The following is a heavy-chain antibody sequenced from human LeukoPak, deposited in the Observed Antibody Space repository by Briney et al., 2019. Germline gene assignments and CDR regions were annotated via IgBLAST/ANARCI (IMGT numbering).Heavy chain of an antibody. D-gene: IGHD4-17*01. V-gene: IGHV3-30-3*01. Sequence: GGSLRLSCAASGFTFSIYAMHWVRQAPGKGLEWVAVISYDGSNKYYADSVKGRFTISRDNSKNTLYLQMNSLRAEDTAVYYCARSGGDYVSSDFDYWGQGTLVTVSS. J-gene: IGHJ4*02. CDR3: ARSGGDYVSSDFDY. CDR1: GFTFSIYA. CDR2: ISYDGSNK.